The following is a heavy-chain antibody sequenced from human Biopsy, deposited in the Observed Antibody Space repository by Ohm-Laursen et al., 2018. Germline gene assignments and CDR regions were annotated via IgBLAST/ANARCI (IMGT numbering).Heavy chain of an antibody. CDR1: NVSFSSFY. CDR3: ASVVLGPTNDAFDL. J-gene: IGHJ3*01. V-gene: IGHV4-59*10. D-gene: IGHD3-22*01. Sequence: GTLSLTWAVYNVSFSSFYWSWIRQPAGKGLEWIGRIYPGGSTNYNPSLKSRVTMSVDTSKKQLSLRLRSVTAADTAMYYCASVVLGPTNDAFDLWGQGTMVVVSS. CDR2: IYPGGST.